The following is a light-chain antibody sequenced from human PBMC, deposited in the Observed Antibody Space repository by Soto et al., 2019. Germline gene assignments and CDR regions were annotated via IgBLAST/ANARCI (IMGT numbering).Light chain of an antibody. CDR2: AAS. J-gene: IGKJ2*01. CDR3: QKYNSAPHT. V-gene: IGKV1-27*01. CDR1: RGIGNY. Sequence: DIQMTQSPSSLSASVGDRVTITCRASRGIGNYLAWYQQKPGGAPSLLIYAASTLQSGVPSRFSGSGSGADFTLTISSLQPEDVGSYYCQKYNSAPHTFGQGTKLEIK.